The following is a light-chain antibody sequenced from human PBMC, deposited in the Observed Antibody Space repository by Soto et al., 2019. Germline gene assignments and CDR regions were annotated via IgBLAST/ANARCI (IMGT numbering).Light chain of an antibody. CDR3: QHYGCSHWYT. CDR2: DAC. CDR1: QSVSSSY. V-gene: IGKV3-20*01. Sequence: EIVLTQSPGTLSLSPGERATLSCRASQSVSSSYLAWYQQKPGQAPRLLIYDACSRATGIPDRFSGSGSGTDFTLTNSRLAPDDFPVYYCQHYGCSHWYTFGPGTKLDIK. J-gene: IGKJ2*01.